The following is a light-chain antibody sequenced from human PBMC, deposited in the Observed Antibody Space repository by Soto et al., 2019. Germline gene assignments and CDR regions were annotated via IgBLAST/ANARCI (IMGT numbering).Light chain of an antibody. V-gene: IGKV3-11*02. CDR3: QQHFPWHPFT. CDR1: ERVNDY. Sequence: EVVLTQSPATLYLSPGERATLFGRANERVNDYLAWYQQSPGQAPRLPIFDASNRAPGIPARFSAGGSRRDFTLTISILEHEDFAGYYCQQHFPWHPFTFGPGTKVD. CDR2: DAS. J-gene: IGKJ3*01.